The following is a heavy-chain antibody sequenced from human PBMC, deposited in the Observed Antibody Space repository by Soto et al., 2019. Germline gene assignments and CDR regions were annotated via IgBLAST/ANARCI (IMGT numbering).Heavy chain of an antibody. Sequence: QVQLVQSGPEVKKPGASVKASCESSGHTFTTSGISWVRQAPGQGLEWMGWISTYNGDTNSAQKFQGRVTMNGDTSTGTVYMELMSLKSDDTVVYYCARQGSWPYYYYGLDVWGQGTTVTVSS. CDR1: GHTFTTSG. CDR2: ISTYNGDT. V-gene: IGHV1-18*01. J-gene: IGHJ6*02. CDR3: ARQGSWPYYYYGLDV. D-gene: IGHD1-26*01.